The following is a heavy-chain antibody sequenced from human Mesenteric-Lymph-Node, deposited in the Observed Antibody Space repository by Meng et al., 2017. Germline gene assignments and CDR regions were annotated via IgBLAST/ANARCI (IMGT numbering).Heavy chain of an antibody. CDR2: INRSGST. V-gene: IGHV4-34*01. Sequence: QVQLQQWGAGLLKPSETLSLTCAVYGGSFSGYYWSWIRQPPGKGLERIGEINRSGSTNYNPSLKSRVTISVDTSKNQFSLKLTSVTAADTAVYYCARVEGIAVAATDYWGQGTLVTVSS. J-gene: IGHJ4*02. CDR1: GGSFSGYY. D-gene: IGHD6-19*01. CDR3: ARVEGIAVAATDY.